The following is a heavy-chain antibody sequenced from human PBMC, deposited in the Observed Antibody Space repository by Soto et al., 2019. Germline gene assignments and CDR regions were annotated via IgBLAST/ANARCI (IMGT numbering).Heavy chain of an antibody. J-gene: IGHJ4*02. Sequence: GGSLRLSCAASGFTFSSYGMHWVRQAPGKGLEWVAVIWYDGSNKYYADSVKGRFTISRDNSKNTLYLQMNSLRAEDTAVYYCARDIDRGYSYGPPGYWGQGTLVTVSS. CDR3: ARDIDRGYSYGPPGY. CDR2: IWYDGSNK. V-gene: IGHV3-33*01. CDR1: GFTFSSYG. D-gene: IGHD5-18*01.